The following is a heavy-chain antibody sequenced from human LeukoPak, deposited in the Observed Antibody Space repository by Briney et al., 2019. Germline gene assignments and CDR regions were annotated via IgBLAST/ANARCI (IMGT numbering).Heavy chain of an antibody. V-gene: IGHV4-38-2*02. CDR3: ARDVGATPSDFDS. CDR1: DYSIRSGNY. J-gene: IGHJ4*02. D-gene: IGHD1-26*01. CDR2: IYHGVST. Sequence: SETLSLTCTVSDYSIRSGNYWGWIRQPPGKGLEWIGSIYHGVSTYYIPSLKSRVTISIDTSKNQFSLNLNSVTAADTAVYYCARDVGATPSDFDSWGQGTLVIVSS.